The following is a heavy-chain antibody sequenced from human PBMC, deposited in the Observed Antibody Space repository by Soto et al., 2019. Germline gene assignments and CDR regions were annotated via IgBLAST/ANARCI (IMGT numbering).Heavy chain of an antibody. CDR3: PRGLLGGAPSYTFHGMDV. CDR2: SRNRVNSHTT. V-gene: IGHV3-72*01. D-gene: IGHD1-26*01. J-gene: IGHJ6*01. CDR1: GFTFSDHY. Sequence: EVQLVESGGGLVQPGGSLRLSCAASGFTFSDHYMDWVRQAPGKGLEWVARSRNRVNSHTTEYAASVKGRFTISRDESKSSLYPQMNSLKIEDTAVYYCPRGLLGGAPSYTFHGMDVWGQGTTVTVSS.